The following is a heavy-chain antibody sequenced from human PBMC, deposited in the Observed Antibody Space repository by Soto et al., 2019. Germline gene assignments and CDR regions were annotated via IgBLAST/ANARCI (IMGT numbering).Heavy chain of an antibody. Sequence: SETLSLTCAVSGFSISSGYFWGWIRQPPGKGPEWLGSIYHSGTTYYNPSVKGRVTISVDTSKNQFSLKMSSVTAADTAVYYCARDSSGYYWFDPWGQGTLVTAPQ. D-gene: IGHD3-22*01. V-gene: IGHV4-38-2*02. CDR3: ARDSSGYYWFDP. J-gene: IGHJ5*02. CDR2: IYHSGTT. CDR1: GFSISSGYF.